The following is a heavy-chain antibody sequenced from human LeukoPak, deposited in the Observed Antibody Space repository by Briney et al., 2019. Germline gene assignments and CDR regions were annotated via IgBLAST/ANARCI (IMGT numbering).Heavy chain of an antibody. CDR2: INHSGST. CDR1: GGSFSGYY. D-gene: IGHD4-17*01. Sequence: AETLSLTCAVYGGSFSGYYWSWIRQLPGKGLEWIGEINHSGSTNYNPSLKSRVTISVDTSKNQFSLKLSSVTAADTAVYYCARVVDYGGYYYYYYMDVWGKGTTVTVSS. J-gene: IGHJ6*03. V-gene: IGHV4-34*01. CDR3: ARVVDYGGYYYYYYMDV.